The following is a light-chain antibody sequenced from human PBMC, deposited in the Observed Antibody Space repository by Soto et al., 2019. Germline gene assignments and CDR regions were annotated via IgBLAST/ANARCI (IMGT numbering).Light chain of an antibody. J-gene: IGKJ2*01. CDR3: QQYHNSPYT. CDR2: RAS. Sequence: EIVMTQSPATVSVSPGGSATLSCRASQHVSSNFAWYRQKPGQAPTLLIYRASTWATGIPARFSGSGSGTEFTLTISSLQSEDFAVYYCQQYHNSPYTFGQGTKLEIK. CDR1: QHVSSN. V-gene: IGKV3-15*01.